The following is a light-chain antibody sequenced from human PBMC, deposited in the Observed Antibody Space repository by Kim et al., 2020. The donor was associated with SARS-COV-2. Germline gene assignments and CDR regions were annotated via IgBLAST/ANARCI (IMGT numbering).Light chain of an antibody. V-gene: IGKV1-8*01. J-gene: IGKJ4*01. CDR3: QQYYTYPLT. CDR2: GAT. CDR1: QGITSY. Sequence: ASTGDSVTITCRASQGITSYLAWYQQIPGKAPNRLIYGATTLQSGVPSRFSGNGSGTDFTLTISCLRSEDFATYYCQQYYTYPLTFGGGTKVDIK.